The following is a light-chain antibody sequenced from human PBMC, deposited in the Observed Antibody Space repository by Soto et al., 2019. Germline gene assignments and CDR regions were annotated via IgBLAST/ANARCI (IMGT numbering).Light chain of an antibody. V-gene: IGKV3-20*01. J-gene: IGKJ2*01. Sequence: DIVLTQSPGILSLSPGDRATLSCRSSESVTSTYLAWYQQKRGQAPRLLIYEASSRASGIPDRFSDSGSGKDFTLTISKVEPEDVAVYYCQQYFNSPYMYTFGQGTVLEI. CDR1: ESVTSTY. CDR3: QQYFNSPYMYT. CDR2: EAS.